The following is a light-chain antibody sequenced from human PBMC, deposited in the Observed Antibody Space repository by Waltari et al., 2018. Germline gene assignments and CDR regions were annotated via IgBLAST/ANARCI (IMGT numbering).Light chain of an antibody. Sequence: LTQSPATLYVSPGDTATLSCRASRSVGVNLAWYQQKPGQAPRLLIYDASKWATGIPARFSAAGSGTEFTLTIISLQSEDSAIYYCHQYNTWPPATFGQGTKLDI. CDR1: RSVGVN. J-gene: IGKJ2*01. V-gene: IGKV3-15*01. CDR3: HQYNTWPPAT. CDR2: DAS.